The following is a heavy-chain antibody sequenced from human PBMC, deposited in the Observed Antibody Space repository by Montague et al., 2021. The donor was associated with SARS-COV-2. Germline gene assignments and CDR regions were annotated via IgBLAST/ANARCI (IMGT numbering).Heavy chain of an antibody. CDR1: GDSVSSNIAT. J-gene: IGHJ2*01. CDR2: TYYRSKWYN. V-gene: IGHV6-1*01. CDR3: ARAYCGGDCYFYWYFDL. D-gene: IGHD2-21*02. Sequence: CAISGDSVSSNIATWNWIRQSPSRGLEWLGRTYYRSKWYNDYAVSVKSRVIINPDTSNNRISLQLNSVTPEDTAVYYCARAYCGGDCYFYWYFDLWGRGTLGTLSS.